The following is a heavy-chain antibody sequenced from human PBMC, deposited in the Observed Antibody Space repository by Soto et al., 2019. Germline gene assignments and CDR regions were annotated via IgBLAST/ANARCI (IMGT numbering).Heavy chain of an antibody. CDR3: VRGPYNYNSRYFDY. J-gene: IGHJ4*02. Sequence: SETLSLTCTVSGGSFSGYFWTWIRQPPGKGLEWLAEINHSGITNYNPSAESRVSMSVDTSKNKFSLRLYSVTAADTAVYFCVRGPYNYNSRYFDYWGQGTLVTVSS. V-gene: IGHV4-34*01. CDR2: INHSGIT. D-gene: IGHD1-1*01. CDR1: GGSFSGYF.